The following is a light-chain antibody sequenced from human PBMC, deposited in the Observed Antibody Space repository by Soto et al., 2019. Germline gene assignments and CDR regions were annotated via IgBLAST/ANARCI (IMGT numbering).Light chain of an antibody. J-gene: IGKJ5*01. CDR1: QSISSW. Sequence: DIQMTQSHSTLSASVGESFPITRRASQSISSWLAWYQQNPGKAHKLLIYDASSLESGVPSRFSGSGSGTESTLTISSLQPEDFATYYCQKSYSTPITFGQGTRLEIK. CDR3: QKSYSTPIT. V-gene: IGKV1-5*01. CDR2: DAS.